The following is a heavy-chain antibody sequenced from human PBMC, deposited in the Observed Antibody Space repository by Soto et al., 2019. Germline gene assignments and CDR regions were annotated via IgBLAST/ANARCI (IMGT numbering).Heavy chain of an antibody. V-gene: IGHV4-61*01. CDR1: GGSVSSGSYY. D-gene: IGHD1-26*01. CDR3: ARAVGELGEGLFFDY. Sequence: ASETLSLTCTVSGGSVSSGSYYWSWIRQPPGKGLEWIGYIYYSGSTNYNPSLKSRVTISVDTSKNQFSLKLSSVTAADTAVYYCARAVGELGEGLFFDYWGQGTLVTVSS. CDR2: IYYSGST. J-gene: IGHJ4*02.